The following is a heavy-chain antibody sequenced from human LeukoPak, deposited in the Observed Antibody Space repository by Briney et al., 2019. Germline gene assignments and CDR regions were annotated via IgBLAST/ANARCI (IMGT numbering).Heavy chain of an antibody. CDR1: GGSISSYY. CDR2: IYTSGST. D-gene: IGHD2-8*02. V-gene: IGHV4-4*07. J-gene: IGHJ6*03. Sequence: SETLSLTCTVSGGSISSYYWSWIRQPAGKGLEWIGRIYTSGSTNYNPSLKSRVTMSVDTSKNQFSLKLSSVTAADTAVYYCARECIVLAYTYYYYMDVWGKGTTVTVSS. CDR3: ARECIVLAYTYYYYMDV.